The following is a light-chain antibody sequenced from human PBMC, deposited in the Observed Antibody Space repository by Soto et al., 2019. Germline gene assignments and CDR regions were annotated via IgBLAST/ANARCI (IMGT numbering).Light chain of an antibody. J-gene: IGKJ1*01. Sequence: EIVLTQSPGTLSLSPGERATLSCRASRSVNNNYLAWYQQKPGQAPRLLMYGASSRATGIPDRFSGSGSGTDFTLTITRLEPEDFAVYYCQQYASSRTFGQGTKVDI. V-gene: IGKV3-20*01. CDR1: RSVNNNY. CDR2: GAS. CDR3: QQYASSRT.